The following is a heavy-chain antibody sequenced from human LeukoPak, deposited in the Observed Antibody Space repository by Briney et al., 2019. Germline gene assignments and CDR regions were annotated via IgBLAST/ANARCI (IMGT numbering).Heavy chain of an antibody. D-gene: IGHD3-22*01. V-gene: IGHV4-30-4*01. J-gene: IGHJ6*02. CDR1: GGSISSGDYY. CDR2: IYYSRST. Sequence: SETLPLTCTVSGGSISSGDYYWSLIRQPTGKGLEWIGYIYYSRSTYYNPSLKSRVTISVYTSKNQFSLKLSSVTAADTAVYYCARGDYYDSSGYWNYYYYYGMDVWGQGTTVTVSS. CDR3: ARGDYYDSSGYWNYYYYYGMDV.